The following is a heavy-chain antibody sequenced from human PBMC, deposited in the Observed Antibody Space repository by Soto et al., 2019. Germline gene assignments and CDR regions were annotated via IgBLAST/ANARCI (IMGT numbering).Heavy chain of an antibody. J-gene: IGHJ4*02. Sequence: SETLSLTCTVSGDSISSSSFYWGWIRQPPGRGLEWIGHIFHTGATYQNPTLKSRLRMSVDTSKNQFSLNLSSVTATDTAVYYCARRRIVPTTNFDYWGQGTLVTVSS. D-gene: IGHD1-26*01. CDR1: GDSISSSSFY. V-gene: IGHV4-39*01. CDR3: ARRRIVPTTNFDY. CDR2: IFHTGAT.